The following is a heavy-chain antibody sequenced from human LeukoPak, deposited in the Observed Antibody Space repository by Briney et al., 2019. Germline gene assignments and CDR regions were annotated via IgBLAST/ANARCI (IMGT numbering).Heavy chain of an antibody. Sequence: PGGSLRLSCAASGFTFSSYWMHWVRQAPGKGLVWVSRINSDGSSTSYADSVKGRFTISRDNAKNTLYLQMNSLRAEDTAVYYCAKSNRLFEYSSSSSDCWGQGTLVTVSS. CDR1: GFTFSSYW. CDR2: INSDGSST. CDR3: AKSNRLFEYSSSSSDC. V-gene: IGHV3-74*01. D-gene: IGHD6-6*01. J-gene: IGHJ4*02.